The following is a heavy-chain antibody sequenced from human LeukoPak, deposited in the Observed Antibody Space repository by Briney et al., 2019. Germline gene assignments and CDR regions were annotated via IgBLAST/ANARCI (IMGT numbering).Heavy chain of an antibody. J-gene: IGHJ3*02. Sequence: KPSETLSLTCAVYGGSFNGYYWSWIRQPPGKGLEWIGEINHSGSTNYNPSLKSRVTISVDTSKNQFSLKLSSVTAADTAVYYCARVSYFSGWYFPGAFDIWGQGTMVTVSS. D-gene: IGHD6-19*01. CDR1: GGSFNGYY. CDR2: INHSGST. CDR3: ARVSYFSGWYFPGAFDI. V-gene: IGHV4-34*01.